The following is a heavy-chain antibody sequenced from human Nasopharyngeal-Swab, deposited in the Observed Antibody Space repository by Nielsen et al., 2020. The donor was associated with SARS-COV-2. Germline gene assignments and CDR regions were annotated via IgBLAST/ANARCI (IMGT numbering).Heavy chain of an antibody. CDR2: IHSSGST. D-gene: IGHD3-9*01. V-gene: IGHV4-61*01. CDR1: GGTVSGGSISSYY. CDR3: AREYYDILTGYSRFEY. J-gene: IGHJ4*02. Sequence: SETLSLTCTVSGGTVSGGSISSYYWRWIRQPRGKGLEWIGYIHSSGSTKYNPSLKSRVTISVDTSKNQFSLKLSSVTAADTAVYYCAREYYDILTGYSRFEYWGQGTLVTVSS.